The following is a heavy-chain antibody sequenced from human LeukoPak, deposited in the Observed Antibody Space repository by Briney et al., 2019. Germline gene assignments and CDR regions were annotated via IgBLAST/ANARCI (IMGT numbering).Heavy chain of an antibody. D-gene: IGHD3-22*01. CDR3: ARDGTYYYDSSGYYYGY. Sequence: VASVKVSCKASGYTFTSYYMHWVRQAPGQGLEWMGIINPSGGSTSYAQKFQGRVTMTRDTSTSTVYMELSSLRSEDTAVYYCARDGTYYYDSSGYYYGYWGQGTLVTVSS. CDR1: GYTFTSYY. J-gene: IGHJ4*02. CDR2: INPSGGST. V-gene: IGHV1-46*01.